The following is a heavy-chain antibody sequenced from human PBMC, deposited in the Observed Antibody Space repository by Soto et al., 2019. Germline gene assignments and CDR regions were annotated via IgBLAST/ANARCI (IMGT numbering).Heavy chain of an antibody. J-gene: IGHJ6*02. Sequence: PSETQSLTCTVTGGSIGSYYWSWIRQSPGRGLEWIGCVYYSDGTNYNPSLKSRATMSMDKSNNQFSLRLRSVTAADTAVYYCARTESSSWSFFYYGMDVWGQGTTVTVSS. CDR2: VYYSDGT. CDR1: GGSIGSYY. D-gene: IGHD6-13*01. CDR3: ARTESSSWSFFYYGMDV. V-gene: IGHV4-59*01.